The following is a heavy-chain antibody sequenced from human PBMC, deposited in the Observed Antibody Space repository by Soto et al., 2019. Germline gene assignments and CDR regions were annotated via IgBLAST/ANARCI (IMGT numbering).Heavy chain of an antibody. D-gene: IGHD3-10*01. V-gene: IGHV5-51*01. CDR1: GYSFTSYW. CDR2: IYPGDSDT. CDR3: ARGLLWFGELLTPYNWFDP. Sequence: LGESLKISCKGSGYSFTSYWIGWVRQMPGKGLEWMGIIYPGDSDTRYSPSFQGQVTISADKSISTAYLQWSSLKASDTAMYYCARGLLWFGELLTPYNWFDPWGQGTQVTAPQ. J-gene: IGHJ5*02.